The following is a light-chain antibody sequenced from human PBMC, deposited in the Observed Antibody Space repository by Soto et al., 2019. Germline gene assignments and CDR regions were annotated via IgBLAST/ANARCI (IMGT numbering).Light chain of an antibody. J-gene: IGKJ2*01. V-gene: IGKV3-15*01. CDR1: QSVGSN. CDR3: QQYNNWPYT. CDR2: GAS. Sequence: EIVMMQSPASLSVSPGERATLSCRASQSVGSNLAWYKQKGGQAPRLLIYGASTRATGIPTRFSGSGSGTEFILTISSLQSEDFAVYYCQQYNNWPYTFGQGTKLEIK.